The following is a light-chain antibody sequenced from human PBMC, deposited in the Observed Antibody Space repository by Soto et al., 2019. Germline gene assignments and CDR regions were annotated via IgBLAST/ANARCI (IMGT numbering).Light chain of an antibody. CDR1: QSVNNN. CDR2: GAS. V-gene: IGKV3-15*01. J-gene: IGKJ1*01. Sequence: EIVMTQSPATLSVSPGERATLSCTASQSVNNNVAWYQQKPGQAPRLLIYGASTRATGIPARFSGSGSGTELTLTISRLQSEDFAVYYCQQYNNWPPWTFGQGTKVDIK. CDR3: QQYNNWPPWT.